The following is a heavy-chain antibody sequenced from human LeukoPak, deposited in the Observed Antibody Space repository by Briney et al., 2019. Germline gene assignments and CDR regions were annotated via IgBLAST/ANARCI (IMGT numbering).Heavy chain of an antibody. CDR2: ISGSGGMT. CDR3: AKALGTLAGASDY. CDR1: GFTFSNYA. Sequence: GGSLRLSCAPSGFTFSNYAMSWVRQAPGKGLEWVSAISGSGGMTYYADSVKGRFTISRDNSKNMLSLQVNSLRVDDTAVYYCAKALGTLAGASDYWGQGTLVTVSS. D-gene: IGHD6-19*01. J-gene: IGHJ4*02. V-gene: IGHV3-23*01.